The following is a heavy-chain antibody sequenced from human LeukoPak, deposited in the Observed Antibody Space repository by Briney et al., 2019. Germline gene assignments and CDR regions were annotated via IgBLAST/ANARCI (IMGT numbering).Heavy chain of an antibody. Sequence: KPSDTLSLTCAVSGYSLGKNYYWGWIRQPPGKGLEWIGRIYGTGSTSYNPSLMNRVTMSVDTSKNHFSLKLTSVTAADTAVYYCARYDSRGSASTRFYYWGQVILVTISS. CDR2: IYGTGST. CDR3: ARYDSRGSASTRFYY. CDR1: GYSLGKNYY. V-gene: IGHV4-38-2*01. J-gene: IGHJ4*02. D-gene: IGHD3-16*01.